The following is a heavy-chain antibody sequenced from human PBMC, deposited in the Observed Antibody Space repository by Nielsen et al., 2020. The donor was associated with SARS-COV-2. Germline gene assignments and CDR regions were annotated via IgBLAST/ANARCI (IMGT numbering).Heavy chain of an antibody. CDR2: IWYDGSNK. Sequence: GGSLRLSCEASGITLRNAWTSWVRQAPGKGLEWVAVIWYDGSNKYYADSVKGRFTISRDNSKNTLYLQMNSLRAEDTAVYYCARDVMITFGGVIDRGDYWGQGTLVTVSS. D-gene: IGHD3-16*02. V-gene: IGHV3-33*08. J-gene: IGHJ4*02. CDR3: ARDVMITFGGVIDRGDY. CDR1: GITLRNAW.